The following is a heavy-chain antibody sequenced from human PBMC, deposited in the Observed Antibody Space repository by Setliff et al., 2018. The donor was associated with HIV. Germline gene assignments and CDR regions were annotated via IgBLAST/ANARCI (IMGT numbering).Heavy chain of an antibody. CDR1: GGSISSSSYY. CDR3: ASLSAAAGTAKPPFYYYYYYMDV. CDR2: IYYSGST. D-gene: IGHD6-13*01. J-gene: IGHJ6*03. Sequence: SETLSLTCTVSGGSISSSSYYWGWIRQPPGKGLEWIGSIYYSGSTDYNPSLKSRVTISVDTSKNQFSLKLSSVTAADTAVYYCASLSAAAGTAKPPFYYYYYYMDVWGKGTTVTVSS. V-gene: IGHV4-39*07.